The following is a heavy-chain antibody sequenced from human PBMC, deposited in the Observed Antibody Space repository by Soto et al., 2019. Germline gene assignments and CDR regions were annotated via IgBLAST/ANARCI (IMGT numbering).Heavy chain of an antibody. Sequence: QVQLVESGGGVVQPGRSLRLSCAASGFTFSSYGMHWVRQAPGKGLEWVAVISYDGSNKYYADSVKGRFTISRDNSKNTLYLQMNSLRDEDTAVYYCAKAVGPSYGDYGVDIWGQGTMVTVSS. V-gene: IGHV3-30*18. CDR1: GFTFSSYG. J-gene: IGHJ3*02. CDR2: ISYDGSNK. D-gene: IGHD4-17*01. CDR3: AKAVGPSYGDYGVDI.